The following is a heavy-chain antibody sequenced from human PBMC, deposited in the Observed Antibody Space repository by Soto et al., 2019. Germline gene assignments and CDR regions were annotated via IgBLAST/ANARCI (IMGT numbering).Heavy chain of an antibody. CDR1: GFTFSSYG. Sequence: QVQLVESGGGVVQPGRSLRLSCAASGFTFSSYGMHWVRQAPGKGLEWVAVIWYDGSNKYYADSVKGRFTISRDNSKHTLYLQMNSLRAEDTAVYYCARLMGHDYGVYGMDVWGQGTTVTVSS. D-gene: IGHD4-17*01. J-gene: IGHJ6*02. CDR3: ARLMGHDYGVYGMDV. V-gene: IGHV3-33*01. CDR2: IWYDGSNK.